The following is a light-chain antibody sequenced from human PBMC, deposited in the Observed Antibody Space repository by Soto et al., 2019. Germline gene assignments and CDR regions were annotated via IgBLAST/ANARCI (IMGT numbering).Light chain of an antibody. CDR2: QDS. CDR1: KLGDKY. Sequence: SYELTQPPSVSVSPGQTASITCSGDKLGDKYACWYQQKPGQSPVLVIYQDSKRPSGIPERFSGSNSGNTATLTISGTQPMDEADYYCQASDSSSYVFGTGTKLTVL. CDR3: QASDSSSYV. J-gene: IGLJ1*01. V-gene: IGLV3-1*01.